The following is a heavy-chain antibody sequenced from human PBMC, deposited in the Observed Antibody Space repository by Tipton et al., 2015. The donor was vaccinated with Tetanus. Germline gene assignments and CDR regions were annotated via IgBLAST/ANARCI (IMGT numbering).Heavy chain of an antibody. J-gene: IGHJ4*02. CDR3: ARGHLRGIVVAVFDY. Sequence: TLSLTCAVSGGSLSGHFWSWVRQTPGKGLEWIGEITPRGSTYYKPSLKSRVTMSVDRSMNQFSLNLNSVTAADTAVYYCARGHLRGIVVAVFDYWGQGTLVSVSS. D-gene: IGHD2-15*01. CDR1: GGSLSGHF. CDR2: ITPRGST. V-gene: IGHV4-34*01.